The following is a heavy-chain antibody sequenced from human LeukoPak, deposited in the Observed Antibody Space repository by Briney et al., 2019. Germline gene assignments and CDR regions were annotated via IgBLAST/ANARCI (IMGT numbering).Heavy chain of an antibody. J-gene: IGHJ4*02. CDR1: GGTFSSYA. Sequence: GGSLRLSCAASGGTFSSYAISWVRQAPGQGLEWMGRIIPILGIANYAQKFQGRVTITAGKSTSTAYMELSSLRSEDTAVYYCAREARGYYGSSDYWGQGTLVTVSS. CDR3: AREARGYYGSSDY. D-gene: IGHD3-22*01. V-gene: IGHV1-69*04. CDR2: IIPILGIA.